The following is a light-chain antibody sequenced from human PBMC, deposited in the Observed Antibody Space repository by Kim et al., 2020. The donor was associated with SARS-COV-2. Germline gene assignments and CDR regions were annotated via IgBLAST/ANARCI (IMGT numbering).Light chain of an antibody. Sequence: SVSPGQTASITCSGDKLGDKYACWYQQKPGQSPVLVIYQDSKRPSGIPERFSGSISGNTATLTISGTQAMDEADYYCQAWDSSTKVFGTGTKVTVL. J-gene: IGLJ1*01. V-gene: IGLV3-1*01. CDR3: QAWDSSTKV. CDR2: QDS. CDR1: KLGDKY.